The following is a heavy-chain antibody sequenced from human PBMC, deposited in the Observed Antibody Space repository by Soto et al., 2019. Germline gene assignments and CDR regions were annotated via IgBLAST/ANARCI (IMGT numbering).Heavy chain of an antibody. J-gene: IGHJ4*02. V-gene: IGHV3-74*01. CDR1: GFTFSAYW. CDR2: ISDYGSTA. D-gene: IGHD1-1*01. Sequence: VGSLRISCAVSGFTFSAYWMHWVRPVPGKGLTWVSRISDYGSTATYADSVKGRFVISRDNAKNSLYLEMNTLRADDSGLYYCARGPRVSSTGTGAHWGRGTLVTVS. CDR3: ARGPRVSSTGTGAH.